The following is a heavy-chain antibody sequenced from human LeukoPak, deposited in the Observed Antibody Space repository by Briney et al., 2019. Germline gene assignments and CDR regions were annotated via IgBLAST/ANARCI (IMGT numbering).Heavy chain of an antibody. CDR3: ARGWAELPDYYYYYMDV. J-gene: IGHJ6*03. V-gene: IGHV3-74*01. CDR1: GFTFSSYW. Sequence: GGSLRLSCAASGFTFSSYWMHWVRQAPGKGLVWVSRINSDGSSTSYADSVKGRFTISRDNAKNTLYLQMNSLRAEDTAVYYCARGWAELPDYYYYYMDVWGKGPRSPSP. CDR2: INSDGSST. D-gene: IGHD1-7*01.